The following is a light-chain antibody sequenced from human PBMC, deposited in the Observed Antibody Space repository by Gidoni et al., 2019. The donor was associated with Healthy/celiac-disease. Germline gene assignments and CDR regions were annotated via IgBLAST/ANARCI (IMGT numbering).Light chain of an antibody. CDR1: QSLLHSNGYNY. CDR3: MQALQTPRT. V-gene: IGKV2-28*01. Sequence: DIVMTQSPLSLPVTPGEPASISCRSSQSLLHSNGYNYLDWYLQKPGQSPQLLIYLGFNRASGVPDRVSGSGSGTDFTLKISRVEAEDVGVYYCMQALQTPRTFGQGTKVEIK. CDR2: LGF. J-gene: IGKJ1*01.